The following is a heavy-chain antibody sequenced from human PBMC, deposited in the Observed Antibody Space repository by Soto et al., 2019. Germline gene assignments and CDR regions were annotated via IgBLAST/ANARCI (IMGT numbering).Heavy chain of an antibody. CDR2: ISIEKGDT. J-gene: IGHJ2*01. CDR1: GYSFDTFG. CDR3: ERCYCSVGSRFTCWHFDL. Sequence: QVQVVQSGAEVKKPGASVKVACKASGYSFDTFGMIWVRQAPGQGLEWMGWISIEKGDTNSAQKFQDRVTMTTDTSTSKPYMEVRNLTADDSGVDYCERCYCSVGSRFTCWHFDLWGRCTLVTVSS. D-gene: IGHD2-15*01. V-gene: IGHV1-18*01.